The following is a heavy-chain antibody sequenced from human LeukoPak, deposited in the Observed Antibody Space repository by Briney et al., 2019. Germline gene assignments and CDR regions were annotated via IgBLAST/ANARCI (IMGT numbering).Heavy chain of an antibody. D-gene: IGHD2-15*01. V-gene: IGHV3-30*02. Sequence: PGGSLRLSCAASGLTFRSNAMHWVRQAPGKGLEWVSFIRYDGNAKYYADSVKGRFTVSRDNSKNTLYLQMNSLRVEDTAVYYCAQERDRRGYFDYWGQGTLVTVSS. CDR3: AQERDRRGYFDY. J-gene: IGHJ4*02. CDR2: IRYDGNAK. CDR1: GLTFRSNA.